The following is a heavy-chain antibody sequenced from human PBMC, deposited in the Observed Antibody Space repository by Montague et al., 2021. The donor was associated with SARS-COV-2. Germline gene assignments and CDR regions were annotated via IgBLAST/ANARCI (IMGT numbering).Heavy chain of an antibody. CDR1: GGSISSGGYY. CDR2: IYYSGST. Sequence: TLSLTCTVSGGSISSGGYYWSWIRQHPGKGLEWIGYIYYSGSTYYNPSLKSRVTISVDTSKNQFSLKLSSVTAADTAVYYCARTYYDIVTGYYNFDYWGQGTLVTVSS. V-gene: IGHV4-31*03. D-gene: IGHD3-9*01. J-gene: IGHJ4*02. CDR3: ARTYYDIVTGYYNFDY.